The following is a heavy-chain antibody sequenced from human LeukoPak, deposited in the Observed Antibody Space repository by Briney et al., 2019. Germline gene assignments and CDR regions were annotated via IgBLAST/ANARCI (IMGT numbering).Heavy chain of an antibody. CDR3: ARGSGYYYLDY. Sequence: GGSLRLSCAASGFTFSDYWMHWVRQAPGKGLVWVLGMNTGGSEIRYADSVKGRFTISRDNAMNTVYLQMNSLRVEDTAMFHCARGSGYYYLDYWGQGALVTVSS. CDR1: GFTFSDYW. D-gene: IGHD5-18*01. J-gene: IGHJ4*02. V-gene: IGHV3-74*01. CDR2: MNTGGSEI.